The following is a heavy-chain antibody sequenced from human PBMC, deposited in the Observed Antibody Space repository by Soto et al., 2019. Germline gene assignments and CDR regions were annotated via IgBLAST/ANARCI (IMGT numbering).Heavy chain of an antibody. CDR2: IIPIFGTA. V-gene: IGHV1-69*13. D-gene: IGHD6-6*01. Sequence: GASVKVSCKASGGTFSSYAISWVRQAPGQGLEWMGGIIPIFGTANYAQKFQGRVTITADESTSTAYMELSSLRSEDTAVYYCARDSYSSPSLFHYYYYGMDVWGQGTTVTVSS. CDR3: ARDSYSSPSLFHYYYYGMDV. CDR1: GGTFSSYA. J-gene: IGHJ6*02.